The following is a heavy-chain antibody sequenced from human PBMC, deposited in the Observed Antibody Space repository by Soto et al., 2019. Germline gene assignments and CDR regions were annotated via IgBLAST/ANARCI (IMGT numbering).Heavy chain of an antibody. CDR2: IYTSGTT. V-gene: IGHV4-4*07. CDR1: GRSMSGYY. J-gene: IGHJ4*02. CDR3: ARTTPGYSYDDY. D-gene: IGHD5-18*01. Sequence: SETLSLTCTVSGRSMSGYYWSWIRQPAGERLEWIGRIYTSGTTDFNPSLKGRVTISVDTSKNQFSLKLSSVTAADTAVYYCARTTPGYSYDDYWGQGTLVTVSS.